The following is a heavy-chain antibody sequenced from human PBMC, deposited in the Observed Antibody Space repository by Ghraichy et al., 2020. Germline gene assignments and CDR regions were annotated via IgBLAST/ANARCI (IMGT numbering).Heavy chain of an antibody. Sequence: GGSLRLSCAASGFTFSSYAMSWVRQAPGKGLEWVSAISGSGGSTYYADSVKGRFTISRDNSKNTLYLQMNSLRAEDTAVYYCAKDLWSDGSGWSVDYYYGMDVWGQGTTVTVSS. J-gene: IGHJ6*02. CDR2: ISGSGGST. CDR1: GFTFSSYA. V-gene: IGHV3-23*01. D-gene: IGHD6-19*01. CDR3: AKDLWSDGSGWSVDYYYGMDV.